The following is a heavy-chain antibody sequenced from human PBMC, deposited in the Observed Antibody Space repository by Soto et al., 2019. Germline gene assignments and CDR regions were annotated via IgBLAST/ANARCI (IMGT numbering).Heavy chain of an antibody. Sequence: PSETLSLTCTVSGGSISSGDYYWSWIRQPPGKGLEWIGYIYYSGSTYYNPSLKSRVTISVDTSKNQFSLKLSSVTAADTAVYYCARDVIVVVPAAISRSGPYYYYGMDVWGQGTTVTVSS. V-gene: IGHV4-30-4*01. D-gene: IGHD2-2*02. CDR2: IYYSGST. J-gene: IGHJ6*02. CDR1: GGSISSGDYY. CDR3: ARDVIVVVPAAISRSGPYYYYGMDV.